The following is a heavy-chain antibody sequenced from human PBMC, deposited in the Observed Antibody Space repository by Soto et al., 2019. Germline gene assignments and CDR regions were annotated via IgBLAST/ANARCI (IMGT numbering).Heavy chain of an antibody. D-gene: IGHD6-19*01. V-gene: IGHV4-59*01. CDR1: GGSISSYY. Sequence: QVQLQESGPGLVKPSETLSLTCTVSGGSISSYYWSWIRQPPGKGLEWIGYIYYSGSTNYNPSLTSRVTISVDTSKNQCSLKLSFVTAADRAVYYCARAGRRYSSGWYEDYWGQGTLVTVSS. CDR3: ARAGRRYSSGWYEDY. J-gene: IGHJ4*02. CDR2: IYYSGST.